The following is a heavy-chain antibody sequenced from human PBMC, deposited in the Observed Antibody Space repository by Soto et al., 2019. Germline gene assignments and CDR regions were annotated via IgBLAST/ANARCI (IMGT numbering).Heavy chain of an antibody. Sequence: QVQLVESGGGLVKPGGSLRLSCAASGFTFSDYYMSWIRQAPGKGLEWVSYISGGAGYAIYTDSVKGRFTISRNNAKNSLYLQMNSLRAEDTGIYYCARDSSVVPRPIDYWGQGTLVTVSS. D-gene: IGHD2-15*01. J-gene: IGHJ4*02. CDR3: ARDSSVVPRPIDY. CDR2: ISGGAGYA. V-gene: IGHV3-11*06. CDR1: GFTFSDYY.